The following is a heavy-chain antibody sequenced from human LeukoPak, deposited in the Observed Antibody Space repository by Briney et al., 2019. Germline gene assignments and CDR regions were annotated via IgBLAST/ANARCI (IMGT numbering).Heavy chain of an antibody. Sequence: GGSLRLSCAASRFILNNAWMSWVRQAPGKGLEGVGRIKNKSDGGKTDYAAPAKGRFTISRDDSKNTLYLQMNSLKTEDTAVYYCAAERYSSTWYFDYWGQGILVAVSS. D-gene: IGHD6-13*01. CDR2: IKNKSDGGKT. V-gene: IGHV3-15*01. CDR3: AAERYSSTWYFDY. J-gene: IGHJ4*02. CDR1: RFILNNAW.